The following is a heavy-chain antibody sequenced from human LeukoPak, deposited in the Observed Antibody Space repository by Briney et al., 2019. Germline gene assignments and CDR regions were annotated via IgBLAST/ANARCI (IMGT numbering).Heavy chain of an antibody. V-gene: IGHV3-21*01. Sequence: PGGSLRLSCAASGFTFSSYSMNWVRQAPAKGLEWVSSISSSSSYIYYADSVKGRFTISRDNAKNSLYLQMNSLRAEDTAVYYCARGNAVVATMMGRLLDYWGQGTLVTVSS. CDR3: ARGNAVVATMMGRLLDY. CDR2: ISSSSSYI. CDR1: GFTFSSYS. D-gene: IGHD5-12*01. J-gene: IGHJ4*02.